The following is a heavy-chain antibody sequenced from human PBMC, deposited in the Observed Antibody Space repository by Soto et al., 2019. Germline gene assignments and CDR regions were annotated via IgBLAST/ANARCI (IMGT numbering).Heavy chain of an antibody. V-gene: IGHV4-31*03. CDR1: GGSISSGGYY. CDR3: ARVGGITWFDP. D-gene: IGHD1-20*01. Sequence: QVQLQESGPGLVKPSQTLSLTCTVSGGSISSGGYYWSWIRQHPGKGLEWIGYIYYSGSTYYNPSLKRRVTMYVDTSKNQFSLKLSSVTAADTAVYYCARVGGITWFDPWGQGTLLTVSS. CDR2: IYYSGST. J-gene: IGHJ5*02.